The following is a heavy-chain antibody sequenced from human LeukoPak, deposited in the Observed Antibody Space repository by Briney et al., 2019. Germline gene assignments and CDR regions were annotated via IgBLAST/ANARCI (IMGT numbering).Heavy chain of an antibody. CDR1: GFTVSSNY. Sequence: GGSLRLSCVASGFTVSSNYMSWVRQAPGKGLEWVSVIYSGGSTYYEDSVEGRFTISRDNAKNTVFLQMNSLRAEDTAVYYCARDYCSGGGCYPGGNWFDPWGQGTLVTVSS. CDR2: IYSGGST. J-gene: IGHJ5*02. D-gene: IGHD2-15*01. CDR3: ARDYCSGGGCYPGGNWFDP. V-gene: IGHV3-66*01.